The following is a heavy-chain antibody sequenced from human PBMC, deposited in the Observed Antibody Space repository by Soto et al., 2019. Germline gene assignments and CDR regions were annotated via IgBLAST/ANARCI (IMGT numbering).Heavy chain of an antibody. J-gene: IGHJ5*02. V-gene: IGHV2-5*02. CDR1: GFSLRTSGVG. D-gene: IGHD6-13*01. CDR3: AHSSISAAGTDGFDP. CDR2: IYWDDDK. Sequence: ITLKESGPTLVKPTQTLTLTCTFSGFSLRTSGVGVGWIRQPPGKALEWLALIYWDDDKSYSPSLKSRRTITKDNSNTQVVLTMTNMDPVDTATYYCAHSSISAAGTDGFDPWGQGTLVTVSS.